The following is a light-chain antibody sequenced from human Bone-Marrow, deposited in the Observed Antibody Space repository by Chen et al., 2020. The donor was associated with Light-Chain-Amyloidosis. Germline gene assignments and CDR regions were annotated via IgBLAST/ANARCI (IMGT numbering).Light chain of an antibody. CDR2: EVT. CDR3: SSYTITNTLV. CDR1: SSDVGGDNH. V-gene: IGLV2-14*01. Sequence: QSALTQPASVSGSPGQSITVSCTGTSSDVGGDNHVPWYQQHPDKAPKLMIYEVTNRPSWFPDRFSGSKSDNTASLTISGLQTEDEADYFCSSYTITNTLVFGSGTRVTVL. J-gene: IGLJ1*01.